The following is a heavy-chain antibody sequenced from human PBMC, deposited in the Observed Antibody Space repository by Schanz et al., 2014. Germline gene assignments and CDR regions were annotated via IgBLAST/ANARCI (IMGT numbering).Heavy chain of an antibody. J-gene: IGHJ4*02. CDR1: GGTFSSYA. D-gene: IGHD3-22*01. Sequence: QVQLVQSGAEVKKPGSPVKVSCKSSGGTFSSYAISWVRQAPGQGLEWMGRIIPILGIATYAQKFQGRLTITADKSTSTAYMELSSLRSEDTAMHYCARDYYDSSGYYYCDYWGQGTLVTVSS. CDR2: IIPILGIA. V-gene: IGHV1-69*04. CDR3: ARDYYDSSGYYYCDY.